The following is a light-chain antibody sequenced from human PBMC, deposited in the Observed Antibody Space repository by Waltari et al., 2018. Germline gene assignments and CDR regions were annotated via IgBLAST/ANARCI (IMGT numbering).Light chain of an antibody. CDR2: KVS. CDR1: PSLVHSDGNTH. Sequence: DVVMTQSPLSLPVTLGQPASISCTSRPSLVHSDGNTHLVWFHQRPGQSPRRLIYKVSILDSEVPARFSGGGSATDFTLRISRVEAEDVGVYYCMQGTHWPYTFGQGTKLDIK. J-gene: IGKJ2*01. V-gene: IGKV2-30*02. CDR3: MQGTHWPYT.